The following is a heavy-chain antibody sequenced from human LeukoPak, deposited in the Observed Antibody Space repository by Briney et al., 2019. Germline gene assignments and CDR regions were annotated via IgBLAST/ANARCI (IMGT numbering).Heavy chain of an antibody. V-gene: IGHV1-69*04. J-gene: IGHJ4*02. CDR3: ARESNYYDSSGYSFYFDY. D-gene: IGHD3-22*01. Sequence: GASVKVSCKASGGTFSSYAISWVRQAPGQGLEWMGRIIPILGIANYAQKFQGRVTITADKSTSTAYMELSSLRSEDTAVYYCARESNYYDSSGYSFYFDYWGQGTLVTVSS. CDR2: IIPILGIA. CDR1: GGTFSSYA.